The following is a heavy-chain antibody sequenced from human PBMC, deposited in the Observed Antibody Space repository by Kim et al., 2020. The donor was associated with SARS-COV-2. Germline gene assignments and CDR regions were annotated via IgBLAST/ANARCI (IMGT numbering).Heavy chain of an antibody. CDR1: GFTFSNAW. CDR3: TACGGDCYSFDY. J-gene: IGHJ4*02. Sequence: GGSLRLSCAASGFTFSNAWMSWVRQAPGKGLEWVGRIKSKTDGGTTDYAAPVKGRFTISRDDSKNTLYLQMNSLKTEDTAVYYCTACGGDCYSFDYWGQGTLVTVSS. D-gene: IGHD2-21*02. V-gene: IGHV3-15*01. CDR2: IKSKTDGGTT.